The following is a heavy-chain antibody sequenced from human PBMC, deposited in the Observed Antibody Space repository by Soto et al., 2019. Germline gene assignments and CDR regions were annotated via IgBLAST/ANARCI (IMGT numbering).Heavy chain of an antibody. J-gene: IGHJ4*02. D-gene: IGHD1-7*01. CDR1: GFTFSSYA. Sequence: PGGSLRLSCAASGFTFSSYAMSWVRQAPGKGLEWVSAISGSGGSTYYADSVKGRFTISRDNSKNTLYLQMNSLRAEDTAVYYCAKAKYNGNYGGGVYFDYWGQGTLVTVSS. CDR2: ISGSGGST. V-gene: IGHV3-23*01. CDR3: AKAKYNGNYGGGVYFDY.